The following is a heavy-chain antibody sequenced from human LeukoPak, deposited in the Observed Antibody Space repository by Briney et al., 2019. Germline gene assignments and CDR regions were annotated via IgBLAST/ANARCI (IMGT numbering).Heavy chain of an antibody. CDR3: ARDSSGYQ. CDR2: IKEDGSEK. D-gene: IGHD3-22*01. Sequence: GGSLRLSCAASGFTFSSYGIHWVRQAPGKGLEWVANIKEDGSEKYYGDSVKGRFTISRDNAKNSLYLQMNSLRAEDTAVYYCARDSSGYQWGQGTLVTVSS. V-gene: IGHV3-7*01. CDR1: GFTFSSYG. J-gene: IGHJ4*02.